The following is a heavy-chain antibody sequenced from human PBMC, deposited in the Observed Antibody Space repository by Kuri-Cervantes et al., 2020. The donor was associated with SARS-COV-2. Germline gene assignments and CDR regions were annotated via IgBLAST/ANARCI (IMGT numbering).Heavy chain of an antibody. CDR2: IYTSGST. CDR1: GGSISSYY. CDR3: ARAGSLLWFGELLSLFDY. D-gene: IGHD3-10*01. Sequence: SETLSLTCTVSGGSISSYYWSWIQQPAGKGLEWIGRIYTSGSTNYNPSLKSRVTMSVDTSKNQFSLKLSSVTAADTAVYYCARAGSLLWFGELLSLFDYWGQGTLVTVSS. J-gene: IGHJ4*02. V-gene: IGHV4-4*07.